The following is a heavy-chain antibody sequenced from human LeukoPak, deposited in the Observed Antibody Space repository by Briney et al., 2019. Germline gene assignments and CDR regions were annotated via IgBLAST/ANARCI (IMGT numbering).Heavy chain of an antibody. J-gene: IGHJ5*02. D-gene: IGHD3-3*01. CDR1: GASMNTHY. CDR2: MLDTVTT. V-gene: IGHV4-59*08. CDR3: ARHAPYYDFRSGYYFIFDP. Sequence: SETLSLTCAVSGASMNTHYWSWIRQPPGKGLEWIGYMLDTVTTKDNPSLKSRFTLSADTSKNQFSLKLSSVTAADTAVYYCARHAPYYDFRSGYYFIFDPWGQGTLVTVSS.